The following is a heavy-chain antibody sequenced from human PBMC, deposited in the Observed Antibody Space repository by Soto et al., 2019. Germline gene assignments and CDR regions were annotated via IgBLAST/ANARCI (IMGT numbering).Heavy chain of an antibody. CDR2: IYHSGST. V-gene: IGHV4-4*02. D-gene: IGHD2-15*01. Sequence: QVQLQESGPGLVKPSGTLSLTCAVSSGSISSSNWWSWVRQPPGKGLEWIGEIYHSGSTNYNPSLKSRVTISVDKSKNQFSLKLSSGTAADTAVYYCGISRGDCSGGSCYPDYWGQGTLVTVSS. CDR3: GISRGDCSGGSCYPDY. J-gene: IGHJ4*02. CDR1: SGSISSSNW.